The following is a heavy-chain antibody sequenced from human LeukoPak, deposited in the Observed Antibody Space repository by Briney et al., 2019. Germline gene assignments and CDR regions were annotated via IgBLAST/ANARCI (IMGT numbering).Heavy chain of an antibody. CDR3: ARDRWGSSESFYYYYYMDV. D-gene: IGHD6-6*01. CDR1: GYTFTSHY. CDR2: INPSAGST. V-gene: IGHV1-46*01. Sequence: ASVKVSCKASGYTFTSHYMHWVRQAPGQGLEWMGIINPSAGSTNYAQRFQGRVTTTRDMSTSTVYMELSGLRSEDTAVYYCARDRWGSSESFYYYYYMDVWGKGTTVTVSS. J-gene: IGHJ6*03.